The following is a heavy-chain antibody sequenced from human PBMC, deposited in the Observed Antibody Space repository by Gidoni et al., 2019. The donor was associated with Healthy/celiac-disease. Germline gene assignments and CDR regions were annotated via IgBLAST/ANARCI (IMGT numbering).Heavy chain of an antibody. Sequence: QVQLQQWGAGLLKPSETLSLTCAVYGGSFSGYSWSWIRQPPGKGLEWIGEINHSGSTNYNPSLKSRVTISVDTSKNQFSLKLSSVTAADTAVYYCARVYDSNYPPSELYYFDYWGQGTLVTVSS. CDR1: GGSFSGYS. D-gene: IGHD4-4*01. CDR3: ARVYDSNYPPSELYYFDY. CDR2: INHSGST. V-gene: IGHV4-34*01. J-gene: IGHJ4*02.